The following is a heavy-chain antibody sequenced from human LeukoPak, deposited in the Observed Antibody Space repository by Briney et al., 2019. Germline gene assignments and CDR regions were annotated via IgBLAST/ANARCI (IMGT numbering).Heavy chain of an antibody. CDR2: IKLDGSEK. V-gene: IGHV3-7*01. CDR3: VREPHYLDY. J-gene: IGHJ4*02. Sequence: GGSLRLSCAASGFTGSNNYVSWVRQAPGKGLEWVANIKLDGSEKYYVDSVKGRFTISRDNAKNSLYLQMNSLRAEDTAVYYCVREPHYLDYWGQGTLVIVSS. CDR1: GFTGSNNY.